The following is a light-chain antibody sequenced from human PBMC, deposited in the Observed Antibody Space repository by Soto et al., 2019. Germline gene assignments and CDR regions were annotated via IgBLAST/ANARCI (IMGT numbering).Light chain of an antibody. CDR3: SSYTSSSTWV. J-gene: IGLJ3*02. V-gene: IGLV2-14*01. Sequence: QSALTQAASVSGSPGQSITIPCTGTSSDVGGYNYVSWYQQHPGKAPKLMIYDVSNRPSGVSNRFSGSKSGNTASLTISGLQDEDEADYYCSSYTSSSTWVFGGGTKLTVL. CDR2: DVS. CDR1: SSDVGGYNY.